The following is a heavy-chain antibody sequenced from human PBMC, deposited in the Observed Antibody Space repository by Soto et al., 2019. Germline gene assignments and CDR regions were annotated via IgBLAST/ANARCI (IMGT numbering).Heavy chain of an antibody. Sequence: QVQLQESGPGLVKPSETLSLTCTVSGGSISSYYWSWIRQPPGKGLEWIGDIYYSGSTNYNPSLKSRVTISVDTSKNQFARKLSSVTAADTAVYYCARHGYYVPYWYFDLWGRGTLVTVSS. CDR2: IYYSGST. CDR3: ARHGYYVPYWYFDL. D-gene: IGHD3-10*02. V-gene: IGHV4-59*08. J-gene: IGHJ2*01. CDR1: GGSISSYY.